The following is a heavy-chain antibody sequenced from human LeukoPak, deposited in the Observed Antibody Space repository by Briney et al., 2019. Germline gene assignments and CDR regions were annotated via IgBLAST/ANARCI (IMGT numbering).Heavy chain of an antibody. CDR3: AREDAAEDAFDI. CDR1: GFTFSSYG. D-gene: IGHD1-14*01. V-gene: IGHV3-33*08. J-gene: IGHJ3*02. CDR2: IWYDGSNK. Sequence: GRSLRLSCAASGFTFSSYGMHWVRQAPGKGLEWVAVIWYDGSNKYYADSVKGRFTISRDNSKNTLYLQMNSLRAEDTAVYYCAREDAAEDAFDIWGQGTMVTVSS.